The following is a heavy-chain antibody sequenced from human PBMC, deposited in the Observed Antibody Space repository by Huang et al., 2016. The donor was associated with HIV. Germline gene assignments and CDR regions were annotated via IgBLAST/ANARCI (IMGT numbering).Heavy chain of an antibody. Sequence: EVQLVESGGGLIQPGGSLGLSCAASGFTVSSNYMSWVRQAPGKGLEWVSVIYSGGSTYYADSGKGRFTISRDKSKNTLYLQMNSLRAEDTAVYYCARWNNWNYFDYWGQGTLVTVSS. CDR3: ARWNNWNYFDY. CDR1: GFTVSSNY. D-gene: IGHD1-20*01. CDR2: IYSGGST. V-gene: IGHV3-53*01. J-gene: IGHJ4*02.